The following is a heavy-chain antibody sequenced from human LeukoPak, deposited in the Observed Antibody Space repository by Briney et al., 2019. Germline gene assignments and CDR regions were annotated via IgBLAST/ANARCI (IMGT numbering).Heavy chain of an antibody. CDR1: CVSISSYY. D-gene: IGHD3-22*01. CDR3: ARDEAGSGYIDY. V-gene: IGHV4-4*07. Sequence: PSETLSLTCTVACVSISSYYWSWIRQPAGKGLEGIGRVYNSGTTNYNPSLKSRIPISLDTSKNQLSLKLSSVTAADTAVYYCARDEAGSGYIDYWGQGTLVTVSS. CDR2: VYNSGTT. J-gene: IGHJ4*02.